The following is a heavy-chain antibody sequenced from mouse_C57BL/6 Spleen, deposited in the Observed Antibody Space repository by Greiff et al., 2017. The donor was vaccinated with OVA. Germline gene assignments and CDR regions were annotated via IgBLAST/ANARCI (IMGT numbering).Heavy chain of an antibody. CDR3: AKIYYGYDGFAY. V-gene: IGHV1-82*01. CDR2: IYPGDGDT. J-gene: IGHJ3*01. CDR1: GYAFSSSW. Sequence: QVQLQQSGPELVKPGASVKISCKASGYAFSSSWMNWVKQRPGKGLEWIGRIYPGDGDTNYNGKFKGKATLTADKSSSTAYMQLSSLTSEDSAVYFCAKIYYGYDGFAYGGQGTLVTVSA. D-gene: IGHD2-2*01.